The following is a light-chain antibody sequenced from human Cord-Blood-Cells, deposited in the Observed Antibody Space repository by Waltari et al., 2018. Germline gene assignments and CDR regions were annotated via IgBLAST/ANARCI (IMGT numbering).Light chain of an antibody. CDR2: AAS. CDR3: QQYYSYPLT. CDR1: QGISSY. J-gene: IGKJ4*01. V-gene: IGKV1-8*01. Sequence: AIRMTQSPSSFSASTGDRVTIPCRASQGISSYLAWYQQKPGKAPKHLSYAASTLQSGVPSMFSGSGSGTDFTLTISCLQSEDFATYYCQQYYSYPLTFGGGTKVEIK.